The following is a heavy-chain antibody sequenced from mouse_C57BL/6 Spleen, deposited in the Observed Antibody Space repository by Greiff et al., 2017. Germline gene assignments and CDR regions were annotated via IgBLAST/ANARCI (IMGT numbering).Heavy chain of an antibody. CDR1: GYTFTSYW. V-gene: IGHV1-61*01. CDR3: ARGLRYHY. Sequence: QVQLKQPGAELVRPGSSVNLSCTASGYTFTSYWMAWVKQRPGQDLEWIGNIYPSDSETHYNQKFKDKATLTVDKSSSTAYMQLSSLTSEDSAVYYCARGLRYHYWGQGTTLTVSS. CDR2: IYPSDSET. D-gene: IGHD1-1*01. J-gene: IGHJ2*01.